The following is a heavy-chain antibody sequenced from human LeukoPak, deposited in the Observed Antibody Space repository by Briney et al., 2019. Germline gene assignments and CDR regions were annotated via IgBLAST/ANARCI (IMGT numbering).Heavy chain of an antibody. D-gene: IGHD3-10*01. CDR3: ARGPTYGSAMLSWFDP. CDR2: IIPIFGTA. CDR1: GGTFSSYA. Sequence: SVKVSCKASGGTFSSYAISWVRQAPGQGLEWMGGIIPIFGTANYAQKFQGRVTITADESTSTAYMELSSLRSEDTAVYYCARGPTYGSAMLSWFDPWGQGTLVTVSS. J-gene: IGHJ5*02. V-gene: IGHV1-69*13.